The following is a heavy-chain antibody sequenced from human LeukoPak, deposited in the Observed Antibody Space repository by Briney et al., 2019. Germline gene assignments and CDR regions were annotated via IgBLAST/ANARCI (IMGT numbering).Heavy chain of an antibody. Sequence: GESLKISCKGIGYSFTSYWIGGVRQMPGKSLEWMGVIFPGDSRTRYNPSFQGQVTISVDKSISTAYLQWVSLKASDTAMYYCACRDLTSTWSYPWGQGTLVTVSS. D-gene: IGHD2-2*01. CDR3: ACRDLTSTWSYP. V-gene: IGHV5-51*01. CDR2: IFPGDSRT. J-gene: IGHJ5*02. CDR1: GYSFTSYW.